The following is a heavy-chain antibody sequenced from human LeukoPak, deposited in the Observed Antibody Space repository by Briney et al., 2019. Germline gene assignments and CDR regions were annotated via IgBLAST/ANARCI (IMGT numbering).Heavy chain of an antibody. J-gene: IGHJ4*02. CDR1: GYSISSGYY. V-gene: IGHV4-38-2*02. CDR3: ARVYVECQLRVFDY. D-gene: IGHD2-2*01. CDR2: IYHSGST. Sequence: SETLSLTCTVSGYSISSGYYWGWIRQPPGKGLEWIGSIYHSGSTYYNPSLKSRVTISVDTSKNQFSLKLSSVTAADTAVYYCARVYVECQLRVFDYWGQGTLVTVST.